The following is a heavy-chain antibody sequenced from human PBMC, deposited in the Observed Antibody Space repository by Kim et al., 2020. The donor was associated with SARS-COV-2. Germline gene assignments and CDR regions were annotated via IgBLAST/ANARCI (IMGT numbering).Heavy chain of an antibody. D-gene: IGHD3-9*01. CDR3: AQASQLNFDWSN. CDR2: ISGNGVTT. CDR1: GVTFSNFA. V-gene: IGHV3-23*01. J-gene: IGHJ4*02. Sequence: GGSLRLSCAASGVTFSNFALSWVCPAPGRGLEWVSGISGNGVTTYYAASVKGRFTISRDNSKNTLYLQMNSLGAEDTAVYYCAQASQLNFDWSNWGQGTLVTVSS.